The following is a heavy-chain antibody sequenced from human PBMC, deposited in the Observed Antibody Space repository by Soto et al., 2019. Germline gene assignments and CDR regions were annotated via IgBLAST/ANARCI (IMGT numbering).Heavy chain of an antibody. J-gene: IGHJ4*02. CDR1: GASVNSAGFF. CDR3: ARISGSYGAIDH. V-gene: IGHV4-61*03. CDR2: ISNSGST. D-gene: IGHD1-26*01. Sequence: SETLSLTCTVSGASVNSAGFFWTWIRQPPGKGLEWIGYISNSGSTNFNPSLKSRSTLSRDTSKNHFSLKLTSVTAADTAVYFCARISGSYGAIDHWGQGALVTVS.